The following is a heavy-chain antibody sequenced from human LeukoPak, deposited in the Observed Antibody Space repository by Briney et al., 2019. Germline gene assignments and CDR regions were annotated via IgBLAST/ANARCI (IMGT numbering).Heavy chain of an antibody. CDR1: GGSISSGSYY. CDR2: IYTSGST. J-gene: IGHJ6*03. V-gene: IGHV4-61*02. D-gene: IGHD4-23*01. Sequence: SETLSLTCTVSGGSISSGSYYWSWIRQPAGKGLEWIGRIYTSGSTNYNPSLKSRVTISVDTSKNQFSLKLSSVTAADTAVYYCARELVTPYYYYMDVWGKGTTVTVSS. CDR3: ARELVTPYYYYMDV.